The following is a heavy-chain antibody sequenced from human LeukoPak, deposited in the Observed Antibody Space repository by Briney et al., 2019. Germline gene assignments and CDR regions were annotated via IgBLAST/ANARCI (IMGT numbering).Heavy chain of an antibody. Sequence: GGSPRLSCAASGFPFSNYWMNWIRLAPGKGLEWVANIKQEGSEKYYVDSVKGRFIISRDDAKNSLFLQMNSLRVEDTAVYYCAREIAQQLDYWGQGTLVTVSA. CDR3: AREIAQQLDY. CDR1: GFPFSNYW. V-gene: IGHV3-7*01. D-gene: IGHD6-13*01. CDR2: IKQEGSEK. J-gene: IGHJ4*02.